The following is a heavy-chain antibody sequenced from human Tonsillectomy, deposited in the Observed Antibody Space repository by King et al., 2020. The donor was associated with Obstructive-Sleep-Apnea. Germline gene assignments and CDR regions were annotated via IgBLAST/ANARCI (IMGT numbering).Heavy chain of an antibody. V-gene: IGHV4-59*08. J-gene: IGHJ2*01. Sequence: QLQESGPGLVKPSETLSLTCTVSGGSISSYYWSWIRQPPGKGLEWIGNIYYSGSTNYNPSLKSRVTISVDTSKNQFSLKLSSVTAADTAVYYCARQGADHYWYFDLWGRGTLVTVSS. CDR1: GGSISSYY. CDR3: ARQGADHYWYFDL. D-gene: IGHD3-16*01. CDR2: IYYSGST.